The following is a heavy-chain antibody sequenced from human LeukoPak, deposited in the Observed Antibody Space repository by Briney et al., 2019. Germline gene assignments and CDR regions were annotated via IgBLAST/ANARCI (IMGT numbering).Heavy chain of an antibody. D-gene: IGHD5-24*01. J-gene: IGHJ4*02. CDR2: MYYSGNT. CDR3: VRQIERDGYDY. V-gene: IGHV4-39*01. Sequence: PSETLSLTCTVSGGSISTYSYYWGWIRQPPGKGLEWIGSMYYSGNTYYNPSPKSRVTMSADTSKKQFSLNLSSVTAADTAVYYCVRQIERDGYDYWGQGTLVTVSS. CDR1: GGSISTYSYY.